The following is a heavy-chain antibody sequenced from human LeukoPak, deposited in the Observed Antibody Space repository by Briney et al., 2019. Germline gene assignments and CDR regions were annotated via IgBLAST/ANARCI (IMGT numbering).Heavy chain of an antibody. Sequence: ASVKVSCKASGYTFTTYGIIWVRQAPGQGLEWMGWISAYNGNTNYAQKLQGRVTMTTDTSTTTAYMELRSLRSDDTAVYYCAKGGSYNTVRGGIKTDAFYIWGQGTIV. D-gene: IGHD3-10*01. CDR2: ISAYNGNT. CDR3: AKGGSYNTVRGGIKTDAFYI. V-gene: IGHV1-18*01. J-gene: IGHJ3*02. CDR1: GYTFTTYG.